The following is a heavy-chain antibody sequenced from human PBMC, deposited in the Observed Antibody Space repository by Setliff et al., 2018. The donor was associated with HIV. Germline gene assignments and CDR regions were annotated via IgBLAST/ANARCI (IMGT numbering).Heavy chain of an antibody. CDR1: GYTFTSNS. Sequence: ASVKVSCKASGYTFTSNSIHWVRQAPGQRLEWMGWINAGNGDTKYSQKFQGRVTITRDTSASTTYMELSSLRSEDTAVYYCARDGFVDRATGTTHLDSWGQGTLVTVSS. J-gene: IGHJ4*02. CDR3: ARDGFVDRATGTTHLDS. CDR2: INAGNGDT. D-gene: IGHD1-1*01. V-gene: IGHV1-3*01.